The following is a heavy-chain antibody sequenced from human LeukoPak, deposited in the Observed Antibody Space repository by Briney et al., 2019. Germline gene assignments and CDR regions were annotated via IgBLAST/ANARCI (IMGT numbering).Heavy chain of an antibody. Sequence: ASVKVSCKVSGYTFMSSGISWVRQAPGQGLEWMGWISGYNGDTNYAQKFQGRVTMTTDSSTSTVYMELSSLRSEDTAAYYCARALGKSWFDPWGQGTLVTVSS. D-gene: IGHD1-1*01. V-gene: IGHV1-18*01. CDR1: GYTFMSSG. CDR3: ARALGKSWFDP. J-gene: IGHJ5*02. CDR2: ISGYNGDT.